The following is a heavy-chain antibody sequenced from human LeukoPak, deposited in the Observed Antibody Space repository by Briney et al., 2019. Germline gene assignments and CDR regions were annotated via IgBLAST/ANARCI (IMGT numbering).Heavy chain of an antibody. CDR3: AKDSSIAGVLLVA. CDR2: ISGSGGST. Sequence: GGSLRLSCATSGFIFSSYAMSWVRQAPGKGLEWVSAISGSGGSTYYADSVKGRFTISRDNSKNTLYLQMNSLRAEDTAVYYCAKDSSIAGVLLVAWGQGTLVTVSS. CDR1: GFIFSSYA. D-gene: IGHD6-13*01. V-gene: IGHV3-23*01. J-gene: IGHJ5*02.